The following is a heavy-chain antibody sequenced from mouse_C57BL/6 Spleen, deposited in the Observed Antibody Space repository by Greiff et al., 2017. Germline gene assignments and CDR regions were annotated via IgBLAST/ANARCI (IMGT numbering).Heavy chain of an antibody. CDR2: IYPGDGDT. V-gene: IGHV1-82*01. J-gene: IGHJ3*01. Sequence: QVQLQQSGPELVKPGASVKISCKASGYAFSSSWMNWVKQRPGKGLEWIGRIYPGDGDTNYNGKFKGKATLTADKSSSTAYMQLSSLTSEDSAVYVCARSDCSNCWFAYWGQGTLVTVSA. D-gene: IGHD2-5*01. CDR3: ARSDCSNCWFAY. CDR1: GYAFSSSW.